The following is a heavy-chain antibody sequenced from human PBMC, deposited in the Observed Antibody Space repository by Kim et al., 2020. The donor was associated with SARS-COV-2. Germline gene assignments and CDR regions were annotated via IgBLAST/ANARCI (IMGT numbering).Heavy chain of an antibody. CDR1: GGSISSYS. D-gene: IGHD6-19*01. CDR3: ARDSDPYYSSGWWYFDL. J-gene: IGHJ2*01. Sequence: SETLSLTCTVSGGSISSYSWSWIRQPPGKGLEWIGYIYYSGSTNYNPSLKSRVTISVDTSKNQFSLKLSSVTAADTAVYYCARDSDPYYSSGWWYFDLWG. CDR2: IYYSGST. V-gene: IGHV4-59*01.